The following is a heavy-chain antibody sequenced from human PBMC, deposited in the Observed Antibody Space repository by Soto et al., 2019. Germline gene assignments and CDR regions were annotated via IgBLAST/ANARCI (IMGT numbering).Heavy chain of an antibody. V-gene: IGHV6-1*01. Sequence: AAWNWIRQSPSRGLEWLGRTYYRSKWYNDYAVSVKSRITINPDTSKNQSSLQLNSVTPEDTAVYYCARETRASYYFYGMDVWGQGTTVTVSS. CDR3: ARETRASYYFYGMDV. J-gene: IGHJ6*02. CDR2: TYYRSKWYN. CDR1: AA.